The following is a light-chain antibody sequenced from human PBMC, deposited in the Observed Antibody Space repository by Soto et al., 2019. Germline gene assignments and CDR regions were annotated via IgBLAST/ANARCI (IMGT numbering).Light chain of an antibody. V-gene: IGKV1-5*03. Sequence: DIQVTQSPSTLSASVGDRVTITCRASQSISSWLAWYQQKPGKAPKLLIYKASSLESGVPSRFSGSGSGTEFTLTISSLQPDDFATYYCQQYNSYPTFGPGTKVELK. CDR1: QSISSW. CDR2: KAS. J-gene: IGKJ1*01. CDR3: QQYNSYPT.